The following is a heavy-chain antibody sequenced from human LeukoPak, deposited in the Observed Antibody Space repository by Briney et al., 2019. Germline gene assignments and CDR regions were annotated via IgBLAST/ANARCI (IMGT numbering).Heavy chain of an antibody. D-gene: IGHD1-14*01. Sequence: GGSLRLSCAASGFTISSYSMNWVRQAPGKGLEWVSSISSSSSYIYYADSVKGRFTISRDNAKNSLYLQMNSLRAEDTAVYYCARDEVSARGTYYYYYGMDVWGQGTTVTVSS. J-gene: IGHJ6*02. CDR3: ARDEVSARGTYYYYYGMDV. CDR1: GFTISSYS. V-gene: IGHV3-21*01. CDR2: ISSSSSYI.